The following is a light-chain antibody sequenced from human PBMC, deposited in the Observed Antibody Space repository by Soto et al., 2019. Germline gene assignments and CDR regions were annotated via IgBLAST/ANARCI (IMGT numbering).Light chain of an antibody. CDR3: QQYNNWPPIT. J-gene: IGKJ2*01. V-gene: IGKV3-15*01. CDR1: QSVSSN. CDR2: GAS. Sequence: EIVMTQSPATLSVSPGERATLSCMASQSVSSNLAWYQQKPGHAPRLLIYGASTRSTGIPAMFSGSGSGTEFTLTISSLQSEDFAVYYCQQYNNWPPITFGQGTKLEIK.